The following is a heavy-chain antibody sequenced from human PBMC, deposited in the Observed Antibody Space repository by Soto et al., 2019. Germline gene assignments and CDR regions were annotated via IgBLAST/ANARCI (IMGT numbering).Heavy chain of an antibody. V-gene: IGHV4-59*01. CDR3: ARAYDTSGYSLDP. Sequence: QVHLQESGPGLVRPSETLSLTCTVSGGSIGSYYWSWIRQPPGKGLEWIGYIYYSDSINYNPSLKSGVIISDDTSKNQFSLRLSSVTAADTAVYYCARAYDTSGYSLDPWGQGILVTVSS. CDR1: GGSIGSYY. J-gene: IGHJ5*02. D-gene: IGHD3-22*01. CDR2: IYYSDSI.